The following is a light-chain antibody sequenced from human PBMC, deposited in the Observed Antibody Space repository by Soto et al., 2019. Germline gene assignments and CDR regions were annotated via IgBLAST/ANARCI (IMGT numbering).Light chain of an antibody. Sequence: QSVLTQPPSVSGSPGQSVTISCTGTSSDIANYNRVSWYQLPPGTAPKLMIYEVTNRPSGVPDRFSGSKSANTAALTSPGLQSEDEADYYCASYTTSDPYVFGTGTKLTVL. J-gene: IGLJ1*01. CDR1: SSDIANYNR. CDR3: ASYTTSDPYV. CDR2: EVT. V-gene: IGLV2-18*02.